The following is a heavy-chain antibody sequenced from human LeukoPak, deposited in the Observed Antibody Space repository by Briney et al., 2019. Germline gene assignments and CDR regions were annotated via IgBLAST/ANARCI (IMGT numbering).Heavy chain of an antibody. V-gene: IGHV3-9*01. CDR1: GFTFDDYA. D-gene: IGHD6-6*01. CDR3: VKSIRAYSSSSVFDY. J-gene: IGHJ4*02. CDR2: ISWNSGSI. Sequence: GRSLRLSCAASGFTFDDYAMHWVRQAPGKGLEWVSGISWNSGSIGYADSVKGRFTISRDNAKNSLYLQMNSLRAEDTALYYCVKSIRAYSSSSVFDYWGQGTLVTVSS.